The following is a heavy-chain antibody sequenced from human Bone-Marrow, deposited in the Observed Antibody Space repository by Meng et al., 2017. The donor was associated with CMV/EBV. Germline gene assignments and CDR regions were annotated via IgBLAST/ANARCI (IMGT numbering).Heavy chain of an antibody. CDR1: GYTFTDYY. D-gene: IGHD3-10*01. CDR3: ARDLYRIRFGEATHYFYDMDV. Sequence: ASVKVSCKASGYTFTDYYMHWVRQAPGQGLEWMGWSNPHSGGTNSAQKFQGRVTMTRDTSISTAYMELSRLTSDDTAVYYCARDLYRIRFGEATHYFYDMDVWGPGTTVTGSS. CDR2: SNPHSGGT. J-gene: IGHJ6*01. V-gene: IGHV1-2*02.